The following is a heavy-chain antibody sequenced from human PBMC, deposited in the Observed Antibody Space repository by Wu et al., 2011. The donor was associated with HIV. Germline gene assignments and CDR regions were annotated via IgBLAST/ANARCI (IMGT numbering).Heavy chain of an antibody. D-gene: IGHD3-10*01. CDR3: AKGYGGITMIRGVIEYYYAMDV. CDR2: LNPNSGAT. J-gene: IGHJ6*02. CDR1: GYTFTDYY. Sequence: SGYTFTDYYIYWVRQAPGQGLEWSGWLNPNSGATNYAQKFQGRVTMTRDTSISTAYMELSRLRSDDTAVFYCAKGYGGITMIRGVIEYYYAMDVWGQGTTVTVSS. V-gene: IGHV1-2*02.